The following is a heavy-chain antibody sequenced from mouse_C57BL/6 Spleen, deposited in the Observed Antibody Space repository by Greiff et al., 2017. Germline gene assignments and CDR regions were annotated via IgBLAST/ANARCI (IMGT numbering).Heavy chain of an antibody. Sequence: QVQLQQPGTELVKPGASVKLSCKASGYTFTSYWMHWVKQRPGQGLEWIGNINPSNGGTTYNEKFKSKATLTVDKSSSTAYMQLSSLTSEDSAVYYCARGIYYGSRYYYAMDYWGQGTSVTVSS. CDR1: GYTFTSYW. CDR2: INPSNGGT. D-gene: IGHD1-1*01. J-gene: IGHJ4*01. CDR3: ARGIYYGSRYYYAMDY. V-gene: IGHV1-53*01.